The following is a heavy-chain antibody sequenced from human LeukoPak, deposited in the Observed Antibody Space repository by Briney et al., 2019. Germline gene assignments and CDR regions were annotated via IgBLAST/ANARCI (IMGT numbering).Heavy chain of an antibody. J-gene: IGHJ2*01. CDR3: ARDRYYDSSRVTYWYFDL. CDR1: GFTFSSYS. V-gene: IGHV3-48*04. D-gene: IGHD3-22*01. CDR2: ISSSSSTM. Sequence: PGGSLRLSCAASGFTFSSYSMNWVRQAPGKGLEWVSYISSSSSTMYYADSVKGRFTISRDNAKNSLYLQMNSLRAEDTAVYYCARDRYYDSSRVTYWYFDLWGRGTLVTVSS.